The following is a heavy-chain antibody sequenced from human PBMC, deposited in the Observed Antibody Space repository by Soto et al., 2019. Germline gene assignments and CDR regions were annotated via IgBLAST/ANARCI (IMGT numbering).Heavy chain of an antibody. D-gene: IGHD4-17*01. J-gene: IGHJ5*02. V-gene: IGHV3-23*01. CDR3: AKRLDDYGVFHRNWFDP. CDR1: GFTFSSYA. CDR2: ISGSGGST. Sequence: EVQLLESGGGLVQPGGSLRLSCAASGFTFSSYAMSWVRQAPGKGLEWVSAISGSGGSTYYADSVKGRFTISRNNSKNTLYLQMNSLRAEDTAVYYCAKRLDDYGVFHRNWFDPWGQGTLVTVSS.